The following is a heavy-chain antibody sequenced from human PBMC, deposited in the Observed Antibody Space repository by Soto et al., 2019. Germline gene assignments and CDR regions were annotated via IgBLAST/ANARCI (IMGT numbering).Heavy chain of an antibody. CDR2: IYYSGST. J-gene: IGHJ5*02. V-gene: IGHV4-30-4*01. Sequence: SETLSLTCTVSGGSISSCDYYWSWIRQPPGKGLEWIGYIYYSGSTYYNPSLKSRVTISVDTSKNQFSLKLSSVTAADTAVYYCARVYGYYGSGSYDNGQYGWLDPWGKGTLVTVSS. CDR3: ARVYGYYGSGSYDNGQYGWLDP. CDR1: GGSISSCDYY. D-gene: IGHD3-10*01.